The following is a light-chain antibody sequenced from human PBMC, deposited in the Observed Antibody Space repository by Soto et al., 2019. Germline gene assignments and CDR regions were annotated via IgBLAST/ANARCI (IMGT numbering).Light chain of an antibody. V-gene: IGLV2-14*01. CDR1: SSDVGGYNY. Sequence: QSSLTQPASVSGSPGQSITISCTGTSSDVGGYNYVSWYQQHPGKAPKVMICEVTNRPSGVSNRFSGSKSGNTASLTISGLQAEDEADYYCSSYTSSTTRVFGGGTQLTVL. J-gene: IGLJ3*02. CDR2: EVT. CDR3: SSYTSSTTRV.